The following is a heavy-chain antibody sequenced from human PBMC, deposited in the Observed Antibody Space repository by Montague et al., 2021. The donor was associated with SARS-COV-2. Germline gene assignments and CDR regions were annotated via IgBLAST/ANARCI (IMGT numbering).Heavy chain of an antibody. J-gene: IGHJ6*02. CDR1: GFTFSSYG. CDR2: IWYDGSNK. V-gene: IGHV3-33*01. CDR3: ARVASYYYGMDA. Sequence: SLRLSCAASGFTFSSYGMHWVRQAPGKGLEWVAVIWYDGSNKYYADSAKGRFTISRDNSKNTLYLQMNSLRAEDTAVYYCARVASYYYGMDAWGQGTTVTVSS.